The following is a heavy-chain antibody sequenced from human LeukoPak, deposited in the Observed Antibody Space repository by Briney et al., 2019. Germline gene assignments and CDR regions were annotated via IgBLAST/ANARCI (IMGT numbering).Heavy chain of an antibody. CDR1: GFTFSSHG. J-gene: IGHJ4*02. V-gene: IGHV3-33*01. Sequence: GGSLRLSCAASGFTFSSHGMHWVRQAPGKGLEWVAVIWYDGSDKYYADSVKGRFTISRDNSKNTLYLQMTSLRADDTAVYYCARDRVLHYFDYWGQGALVTVSS. D-gene: IGHD3-16*01. CDR2: IWYDGSDK. CDR3: ARDRVLHYFDY.